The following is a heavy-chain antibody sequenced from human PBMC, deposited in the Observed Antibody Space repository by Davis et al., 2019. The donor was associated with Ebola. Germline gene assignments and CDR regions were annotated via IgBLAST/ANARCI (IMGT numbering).Heavy chain of an antibody. CDR3: AGNGGSCYSCFDY. CDR1: GGSISSYY. Sequence: GSLRLSCTVSGGSISSYYWSWIRQPPGKGLEWLGYIHYSGSTNYNPSLKSRITISVDTSKNQFSLKLSSVTAADTAVYYGAGNGGSCYSCFDYWGQGTLVTVSS. D-gene: IGHD2-15*01. J-gene: IGHJ4*02. CDR2: IHYSGST. V-gene: IGHV4-59*08.